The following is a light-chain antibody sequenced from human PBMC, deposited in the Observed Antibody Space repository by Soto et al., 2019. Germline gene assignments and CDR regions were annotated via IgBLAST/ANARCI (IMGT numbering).Light chain of an antibody. Sequence: QSVLTQPASVSGSPGQSITISCTARSRHIGSSNLVSWYQHHSGKAPKLIIYEGNKRPSGVSNRFSGSKSGKTASLTISGLQAEDEGTYYCCSYAGSSPLYVFGTGTKVTVL. J-gene: IGLJ1*01. V-gene: IGLV2-23*01. CDR3: CSYAGSSPLYV. CDR1: SRHIGSSNL. CDR2: EGN.